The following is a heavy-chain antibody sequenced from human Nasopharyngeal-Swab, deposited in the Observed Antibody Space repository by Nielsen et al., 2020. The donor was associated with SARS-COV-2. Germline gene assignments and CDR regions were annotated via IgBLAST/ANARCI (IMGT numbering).Heavy chain of an antibody. CDR1: GYTFTSYY. Sequence: ASVKVSCKASGYTFTSYYMHWVRQAPGQGLEWMGWMNPNSGNTGYAQKFQGRVTMTRNTSISTAYMELSSLRSEDTAVYYCARDTPNYYDSSGYYPWGQGTLVTVSS. J-gene: IGHJ5*02. CDR3: ARDTPNYYDSSGYYP. V-gene: IGHV1-8*02. D-gene: IGHD3-22*01. CDR2: MNPNSGNT.